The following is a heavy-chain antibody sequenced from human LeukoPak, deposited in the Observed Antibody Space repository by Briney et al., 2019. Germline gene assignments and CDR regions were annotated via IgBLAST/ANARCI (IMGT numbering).Heavy chain of an antibody. CDR3: ARVSGGSCYCMDV. Sequence: SETLSLTCTVSGGSISSGSYYWRWIRQPAGKGLEWIGRIYTSGCTNYNPSLKSRVTISVDTSKNQFSLKLSSVTAADTAVYYCARVSGGSCYCMDVWGQGTTVTVSS. D-gene: IGHD2-15*01. CDR2: IYTSGCT. CDR1: GGSISSGSYY. V-gene: IGHV4-61*02. J-gene: IGHJ6*02.